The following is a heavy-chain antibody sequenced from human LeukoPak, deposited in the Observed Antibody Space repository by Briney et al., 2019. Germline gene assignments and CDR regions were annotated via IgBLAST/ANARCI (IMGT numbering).Heavy chain of an antibody. Sequence: PSETLSLTCTVSGGSISSYYWSWLRQPPGRGLEGIGYIYYSGSTNYNPSLKNRVTISVDTSKDQFSLRLTSVTAADTAMYYCARSFLGDWYFDLWGRGTLVTVSS. CDR2: IYYSGST. CDR1: GGSISSYY. V-gene: IGHV4-59*01. J-gene: IGHJ2*01. CDR3: ARSFLGDWYFDL. D-gene: IGHD1-26*01.